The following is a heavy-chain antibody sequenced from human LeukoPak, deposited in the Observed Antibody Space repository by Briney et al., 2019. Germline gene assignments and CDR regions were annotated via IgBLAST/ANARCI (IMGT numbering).Heavy chain of an antibody. CDR1: GFTFSSYS. CDR3: AKSGHGYSSRQIDY. V-gene: IGHV3-21*01. J-gene: IGHJ4*02. CDR2: ISSSSSYI. Sequence: PGGSLRLSCAASGFTFSSYSMNWVRQAPGKGPEWVSSISSSSSYIYYADSVKGRFTISRDNAKNSLYLQMNSLRAEDTAVYYCAKSGHGYSSRQIDYWGQGTLVTVSS. D-gene: IGHD6-13*01.